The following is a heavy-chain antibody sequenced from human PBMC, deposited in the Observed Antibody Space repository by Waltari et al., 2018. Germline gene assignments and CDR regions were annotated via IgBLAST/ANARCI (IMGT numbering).Heavy chain of an antibody. CDR3: ARHESAHYGGFDS. CDR1: GGSITSASY. D-gene: IGHD4-17*01. J-gene: IGHJ4*02. CDR2: VYNFGSS. Sequence: QVQLQESGPGLVKPSETLSLTCAVSGGSITSASYWGWIRQPPGKGLDWIGYVYNFGSSSYNPSLKSRVTMSVDTSKRQFSLNLSSVTAADTAVYYCARHESAHYGGFDSWGRGTLVTVSA. V-gene: IGHV4-38-2*01.